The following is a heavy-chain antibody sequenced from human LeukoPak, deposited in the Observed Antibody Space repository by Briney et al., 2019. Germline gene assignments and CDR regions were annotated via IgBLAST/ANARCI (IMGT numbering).Heavy chain of an antibody. CDR1: GVSISSGDYY. Sequence: PSETLSLTCTVSGVSISSGDYYWSWIRQPPGKGLEWIGYIYYSGSTYYNPSLKSRVTISVDTSKNQFSLKLSSVTAADTAVYYCARGNGSAYETCFDYWGQGTLVTVS. J-gene: IGHJ4*02. CDR3: ARGNGSAYETCFDY. D-gene: IGHD3-22*01. V-gene: IGHV4-30-4*01. CDR2: IYYSGST.